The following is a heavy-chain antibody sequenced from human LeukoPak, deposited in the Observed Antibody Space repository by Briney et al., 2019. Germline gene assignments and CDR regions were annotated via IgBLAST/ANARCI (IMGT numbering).Heavy chain of an antibody. J-gene: IGHJ6*03. Sequence: SETLSLTCTVSGGSISSYYWSWIRQPPGKGLEWIGYIYYSGSTNYNPSLKSRVTISVDTSKNQFSLKLSSVTAADTAVYYCARPDKGAAQTGYYYYYMDVWGKGTTVTVSS. D-gene: IGHD3-9*01. V-gene: IGHV4-59*08. CDR1: GGSISSYY. CDR2: IYYSGST. CDR3: ARPDKGAAQTGYYYYYMDV.